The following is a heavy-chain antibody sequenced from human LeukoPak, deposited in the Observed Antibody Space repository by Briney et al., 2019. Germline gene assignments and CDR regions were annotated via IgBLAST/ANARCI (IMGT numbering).Heavy chain of an antibody. J-gene: IGHJ4*02. CDR2: ISSNGGST. CDR1: GFTFSSYA. V-gene: IGHV3-64*01. D-gene: IGHD3-22*01. Sequence: GGSLRLPCAASGFTFSSYAMHWVRQAPGKGLEYVSAISSNGGSTYYANSVKGRFTTSRDNSKNTLYLQMGSLRAEDMAVYYCARDGGTKGGYYFYFDYWGQGTLVTVSS. CDR3: ARDGGTKGGYYFYFDY.